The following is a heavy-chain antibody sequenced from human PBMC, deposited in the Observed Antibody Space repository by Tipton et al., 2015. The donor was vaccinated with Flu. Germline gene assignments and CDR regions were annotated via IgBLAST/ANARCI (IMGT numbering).Heavy chain of an antibody. D-gene: IGHD3-10*01. Sequence: TLSLTCSVSGYSIRSGYYWGWIRQPPGKGLEWIGNFFHSGSTYYNPSLKSRVTISEDRSRNQFSLRLSSVTAADTAVYYCARSTYYYGSGSSDYWGQGTLVTVSS. J-gene: IGHJ4*02. CDR1: GYSIRSGYY. CDR3: ARSTYYYGSGSSDY. CDR2: FFHSGST. V-gene: IGHV4-38-2*02.